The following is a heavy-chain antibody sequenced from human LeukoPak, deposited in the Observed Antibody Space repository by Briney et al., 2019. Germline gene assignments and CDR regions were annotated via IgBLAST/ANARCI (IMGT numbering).Heavy chain of an antibody. CDR1: GFTFSDYY. J-gene: IGHJ4*02. CDR2: ISSSGSTI. CDR3: ARDGRAGPNYFDY. Sequence: GGSLRLSCAASGFTFSDYYMSWIRQAPGKGLEWVSYISSSGSTIYYADSVKGQFTISRDDAKNSLYLQMNSLRAEDTAVYYCARDGRAGPNYFDYWGQGTLVTVSS. D-gene: IGHD6-19*01. V-gene: IGHV3-11*01.